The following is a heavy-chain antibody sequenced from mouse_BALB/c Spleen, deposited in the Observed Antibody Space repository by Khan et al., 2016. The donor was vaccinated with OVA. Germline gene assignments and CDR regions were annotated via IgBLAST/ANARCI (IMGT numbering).Heavy chain of an antibody. CDR1: GYTFTDFA. V-gene: IGHV1S137*01. J-gene: IGHJ3*01. D-gene: IGHD1-3*01. CDR2: ISSYYGDA. Sequence: VQLQESGAELVRPGVSVKISCKGSGYTFTDFALHWVKQSHAKSLEWIGVISSYYGDATYNQKFKGKATMTVDKSSSTAYMELARLTSEDSAIYYCVRGSGHSRFGYGGQGTLVTVSA. CDR3: VRGSGHSRFGY.